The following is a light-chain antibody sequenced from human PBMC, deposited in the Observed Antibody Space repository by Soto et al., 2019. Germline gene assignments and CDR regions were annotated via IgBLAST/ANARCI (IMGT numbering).Light chain of an antibody. Sequence: IQLTKSPSSLSASVRDRVTITCRTSQNIAYYLNWYQQKPREATKLLLYAASNLQSGVPSRFSGSGWGTDFTLTISSLQPEDFATYYCQESYSSPPGLAFGGGTKVDI. V-gene: IGKV1-39*01. CDR3: QESYSSPPGLA. J-gene: IGKJ4*01. CDR2: AAS. CDR1: QNIAYY.